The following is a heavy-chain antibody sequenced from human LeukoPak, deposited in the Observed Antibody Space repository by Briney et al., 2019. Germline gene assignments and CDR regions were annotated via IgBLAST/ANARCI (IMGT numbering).Heavy chain of an antibody. V-gene: IGHV3-11*01. CDR3: ARDPSRSAGPIDY. CDR2: ISSSGSTI. D-gene: IGHD6-13*01. Sequence: GGSLRLSCAASGFTFSDYYMSWIRQAPGKGLEWVSYISSSGSTIYYADSVKGRFTISRDNAKNSLYLQMNSLRAEDTVVYYCARDPSRSAGPIDYWGQGTLVTVSS. CDR1: GFTFSDYY. J-gene: IGHJ4*02.